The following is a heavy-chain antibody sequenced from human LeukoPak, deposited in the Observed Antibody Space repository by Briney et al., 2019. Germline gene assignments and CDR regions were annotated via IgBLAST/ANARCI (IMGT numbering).Heavy chain of an antibody. D-gene: IGHD2-8*01. Sequence: SVKVSCKASGGTFSNYAISWVRQAPGQGLDWMGRIVPIFGTANYAQRFQGRITITTDESTSTAYMELSSLRSEDTAVYYCASPIMVYDAFDIWGQGTMVTVSS. CDR1: GGTFSNYA. V-gene: IGHV1-69*05. CDR2: IVPIFGTA. J-gene: IGHJ3*02. CDR3: ASPIMVYDAFDI.